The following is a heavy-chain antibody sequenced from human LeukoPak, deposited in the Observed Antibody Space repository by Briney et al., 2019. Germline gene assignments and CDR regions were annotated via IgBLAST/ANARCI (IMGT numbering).Heavy chain of an antibody. J-gene: IGHJ4*02. Sequence: ASVKVSCKASGYTFTGYYMHWVRQAPGQGLEWMGWINPNSGGTNYAQKFQGRVTMTRDTSISTAYMELSRLRSDDTAVYYCASTFVYCSSTSCPDYWGQGTLVTASS. CDR3: ASTFVYCSSTSCPDY. CDR1: GYTFTGYY. D-gene: IGHD2-2*01. V-gene: IGHV1-2*02. CDR2: INPNSGGT.